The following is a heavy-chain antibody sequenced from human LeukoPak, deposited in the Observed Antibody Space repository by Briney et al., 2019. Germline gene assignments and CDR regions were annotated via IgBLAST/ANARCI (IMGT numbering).Heavy chain of an antibody. D-gene: IGHD4-11*01. CDR2: ISGSGGST. CDR1: GFTFSSYA. Sequence: GGSLRLSCGASGFTFSSYAMSWVRQAPGKGLEWVSAISGSGGSTHYAESVKGRFTISRDNSKNTVYLQMNSLRGDDTAVYYCAKRGATTVITSYFDYWGQGTLVTVSS. CDR3: AKRGATTVITSYFDY. V-gene: IGHV3-23*01. J-gene: IGHJ4*02.